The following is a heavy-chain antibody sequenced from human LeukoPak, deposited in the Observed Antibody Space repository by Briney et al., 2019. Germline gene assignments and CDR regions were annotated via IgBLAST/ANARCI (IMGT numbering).Heavy chain of an antibody. V-gene: IGHV3-33*08. CDR3: VRASGSFDY. J-gene: IGHJ4*02. D-gene: IGHD3-10*01. CDR2: IWSDGSNK. CDR1: GFTFSSYA. Sequence: GRSLRLSCAASGFTFSSYAMHWVRQAPGRGLEWVAVIWSDGSNKYYADSVKGRFTISRDNSRKTLYLQMNSLRVEDTAVYYCVRASGSFDYWGQGTLVTVSS.